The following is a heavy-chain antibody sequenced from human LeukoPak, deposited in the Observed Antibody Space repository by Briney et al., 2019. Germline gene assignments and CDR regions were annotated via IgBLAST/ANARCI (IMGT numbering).Heavy chain of an antibody. V-gene: IGHV4-39*01. CDR2: IYYSGSA. Sequence: PSETLSLTCTVSGGSISDSNYYWGWIRQPPGRGLEWIANIYYSGSAYYSPSLKSRATVSIDTSKNQSSLKLNSVTAADTAVYYCARQSTIAAARIDPWGQGTLVTVSS. D-gene: IGHD6-25*01. CDR1: GGSISDSNYY. CDR3: ARQSTIAAARIDP. J-gene: IGHJ5*02.